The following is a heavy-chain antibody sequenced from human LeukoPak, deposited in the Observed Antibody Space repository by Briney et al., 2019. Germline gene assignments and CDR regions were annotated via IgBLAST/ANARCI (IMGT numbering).Heavy chain of an antibody. V-gene: IGHV4-59*08. D-gene: IGHD5-24*01. CDR1: GGSISSYY. Sequence: SETLSLTCTVSGGSISSYYWSWIRQPPGKGLEWNGYIYYSGSTKYNPSLKSQVSISVDTSKNQFSLKLSSVTAADTAVYYCARGAGAGYNLQPFDYWGQGTLVTVSS. CDR2: IYYSGST. CDR3: ARGAGAGYNLQPFDY. J-gene: IGHJ4*02.